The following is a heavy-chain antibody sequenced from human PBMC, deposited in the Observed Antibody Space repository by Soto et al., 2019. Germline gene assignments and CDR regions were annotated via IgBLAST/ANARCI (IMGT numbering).Heavy chain of an antibody. V-gene: IGHV5-51*01. CDR2: IYPGDSDT. Sequence: GESLKISCKGSGYSFTSYWIGWVCQMPGKGLEWMGIIYPGDSDTRYSPSFQGQVTISADKSISTAYLQWSSLKASDTAMYYCARHRVSGFYYGSGVNNAPYFDLWGRGTLVTVSS. CDR3: ARHRVSGFYYGSGVNNAPYFDL. J-gene: IGHJ2*01. CDR1: GYSFTSYW. D-gene: IGHD3-10*01.